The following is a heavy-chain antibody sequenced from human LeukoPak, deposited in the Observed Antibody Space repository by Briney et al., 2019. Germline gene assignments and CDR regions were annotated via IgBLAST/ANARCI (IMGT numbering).Heavy chain of an antibody. CDR2: ISSSSSTI. V-gene: IGHV3-48*04. CDR1: GFTLSSYS. J-gene: IGHJ4*02. Sequence: GGSLRLSCAASGFTLSSYSMNGVRQAPGKGLEWVSYISSSSSTIYYADSAKGRFTISRDNAKNSLYPQMNSLRAEDTAVYYCARDNSYYDSSGYSYWGQGTLVTVSS. D-gene: IGHD3-22*01. CDR3: ARDNSYYDSSGYSY.